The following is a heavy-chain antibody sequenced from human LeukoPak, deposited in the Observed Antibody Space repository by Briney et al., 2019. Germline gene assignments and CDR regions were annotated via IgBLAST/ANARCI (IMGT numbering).Heavy chain of an antibody. J-gene: IGHJ4*02. V-gene: IGHV4-39*07. CDR3: ARGCGVRGGNFDY. CDR1: GGSISSYY. CDR2: IYYSGST. Sequence: PSETLSLTCTVSGGSISSYYWSWIRQPPGKGLEWIGSIYYSGSTYYNPSLKSRVTISVDTSKNQFSLKLSFVTAADTAVYYCARGCGVRGGNFDYWGQGTLVTVSS. D-gene: IGHD3-10*01.